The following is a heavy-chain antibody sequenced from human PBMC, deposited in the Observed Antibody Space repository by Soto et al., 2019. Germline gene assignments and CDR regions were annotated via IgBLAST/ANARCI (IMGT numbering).Heavy chain of an antibody. Sequence: SETLSLTCTVSGGSISSGDYYWSWIRQPPGKGLEWIGYIYYSGSTYYNPSLKSRVTISVDTSKNQFSLKLSSVTAADTAVYYCAREKRDGYNYYYYGMDVWGQGTTVTVPS. D-gene: IGHD5-12*01. V-gene: IGHV4-30-4*01. CDR1: GGSISSGDYY. J-gene: IGHJ6*02. CDR3: AREKRDGYNYYYYGMDV. CDR2: IYYSGST.